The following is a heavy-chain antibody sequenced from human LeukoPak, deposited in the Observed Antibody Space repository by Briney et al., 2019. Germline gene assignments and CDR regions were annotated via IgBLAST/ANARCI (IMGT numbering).Heavy chain of an antibody. J-gene: IGHJ4*02. Sequence: SLRLSCAPSGFTFTSYAMHCVRQAPGKGLEWVALIRYDGSNKYYADSVKGRFTISRDNSKNTLYLQMNSLRAEDTAVYYCTKVGTGSGYYRFDYWGQGTLVTVSS. V-gene: IGHV3-30*02. D-gene: IGHD3-22*01. CDR3: TKVGTGSGYYRFDY. CDR2: IRYDGSNK. CDR1: GFTFTSYA.